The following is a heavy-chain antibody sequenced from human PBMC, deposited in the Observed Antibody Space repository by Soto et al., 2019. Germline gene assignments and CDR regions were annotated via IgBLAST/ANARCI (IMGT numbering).Heavy chain of an antibody. J-gene: IGHJ4*02. CDR3: AKDPPRSSWPRAPVGY. CDR1: GFTLRSHG. Sequence: GGSLRLSCADPGFTLRSHGMHLVPPAPGKGLEWVAVISYDGSNKYYADSVKGRFTISRDNSKNTLYLQMNSLRVEDTAVYYCAKDPPRSSWPRAPVGYWGQGTLVTVSS. CDR2: ISYDGSNK. D-gene: IGHD6-13*01. V-gene: IGHV3-30*18.